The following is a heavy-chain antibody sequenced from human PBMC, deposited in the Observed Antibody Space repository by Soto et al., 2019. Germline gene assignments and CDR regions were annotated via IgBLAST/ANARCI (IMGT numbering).Heavy chain of an antibody. Sequence: GGSLRLSCAASGFTFSSYAMSWVRQAPGKGLEWVSAISGSGGSTYYADSVKGRFTISRDNSKNTLYLQMNSLRAEDTAVYYCAKTPWAIRGPRLGYFDYWGQGTLVTVSS. V-gene: IGHV3-23*01. CDR3: AKTPWAIRGPRLGYFDY. CDR2: ISGSGGST. D-gene: IGHD3-10*01. CDR1: GFTFSSYA. J-gene: IGHJ4*02.